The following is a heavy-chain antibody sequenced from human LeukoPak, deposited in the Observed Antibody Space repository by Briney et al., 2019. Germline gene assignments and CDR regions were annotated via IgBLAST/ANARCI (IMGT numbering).Heavy chain of an antibody. D-gene: IGHD2-15*01. CDR2: INHSGST. CDR3: ARGIRYCSGGSCYSFYYMDV. CDR1: GGSFSGYY. J-gene: IGHJ6*03. Sequence: SETLSLTCAVYGGSFSGYYWSWIRQPPGKGLEWIGEINHSGSTNYNPSLKSRVTISVDTSKNQFSLKLSSVTAADTAVYYCARGIRYCSGGSCYSFYYMDVWGKGTTVTVSS. V-gene: IGHV4-34*01.